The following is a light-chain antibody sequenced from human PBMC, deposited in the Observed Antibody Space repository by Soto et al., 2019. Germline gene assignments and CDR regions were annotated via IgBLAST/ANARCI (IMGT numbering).Light chain of an antibody. V-gene: IGKV3-20*01. CDR2: GAS. J-gene: IGKJ3*01. CDR1: QSVSSSY. Sequence: EMVLTQSPGTLSLSPGERATLSCRASQSVSSSYLAWYQQKPGQAPRLLTYGASSRATSIPDRFSGSGSGTDFTLTISRLEPEAFAVYYCQQYGSSPLYTFGPGSKVDIK. CDR3: QQYGSSPLYT.